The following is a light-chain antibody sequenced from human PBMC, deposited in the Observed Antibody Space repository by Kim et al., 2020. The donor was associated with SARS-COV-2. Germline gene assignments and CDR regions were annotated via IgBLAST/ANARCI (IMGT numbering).Light chain of an antibody. V-gene: IGKV1-33*01. CDR1: QDISNY. CDR2: DAS. Sequence: ASVENMVPITCQASQDISNYLNRYQQKPRKAPKLLIYDASNLETGVPSRFSGSGSGTDFTFTISSLQPEDIATYYCQQYDNLPITFGQGTRLEIK. J-gene: IGKJ5*01. CDR3: QQYDNLPIT.